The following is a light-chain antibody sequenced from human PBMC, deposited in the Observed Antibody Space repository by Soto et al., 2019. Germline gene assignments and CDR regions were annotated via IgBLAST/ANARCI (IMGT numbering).Light chain of an antibody. J-gene: IGLJ1*01. V-gene: IGLV2-14*01. Sequence: QSVLAQPASVSGSPGQSITISCTGTSSDVGGYNYVSWYQQHPGKAPKLMIYDVSNRPSGVSNRFSGSKSGNTASPTISGLQAEDEADYYCSSYTSSSILGYVFGTGTKVTVL. CDR3: SSYTSSSILGYV. CDR2: DVS. CDR1: SSDVGGYNY.